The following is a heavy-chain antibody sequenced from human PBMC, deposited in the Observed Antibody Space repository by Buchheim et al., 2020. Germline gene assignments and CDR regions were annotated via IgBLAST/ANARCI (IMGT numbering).Heavy chain of an antibody. CDR2: ISNTASTI. J-gene: IGHJ6*03. V-gene: IGHV3-11*01. CDR1: GFTFSDNY. CDR3: AKTNYYYYYMDV. D-gene: IGHD1-14*01. Sequence: QVQLVESGGGLVKPGGSLRLSCAASGFTFSDNYISWIRQAPGRGLEWVSYISNTASTIYYADSVKGRFTITRDTARSSLYLQMCNRRAEDRAVYYCAKTNYYYYYMDVWGKGTT.